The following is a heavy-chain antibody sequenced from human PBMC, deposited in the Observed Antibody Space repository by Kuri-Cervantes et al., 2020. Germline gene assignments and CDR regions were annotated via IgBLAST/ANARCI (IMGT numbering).Heavy chain of an antibody. V-gene: IGHV3-23*01. CDR2: ISGSGGST. CDR1: GFTFSSYA. Sequence: GESLKISCAASGFTFSSYAMSWVRQAPGKGLEWVSAISGSGGSTYYAESVKGRFTISRDNSKNTLYLQMTSLRAEDTAVYYCANQLTPYSGFVWGQGTLVTVSS. CDR3: ANQLTPYSGFV. J-gene: IGHJ4*02. D-gene: IGHD5-12*01.